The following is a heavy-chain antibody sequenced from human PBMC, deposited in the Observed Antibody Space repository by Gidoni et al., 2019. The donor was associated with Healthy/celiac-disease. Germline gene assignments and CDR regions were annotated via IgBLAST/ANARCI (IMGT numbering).Heavy chain of an antibody. D-gene: IGHD3-22*01. CDR2: IIPIFGTA. Sequence: QVQLVQSGAEVKKPGSSVQVSCKASGGTFSSYAISWVRPAPGQGLEWMGGIIPIFGTANYAQKFQGRVTITADKSTSTAYMELSSLRSEDTAVYYCARAGGYYDSSGYYYGAPYYYYYGMDVWGQGTTVTVSS. CDR1: GGTFSSYA. CDR3: ARAGGYYDSSGYYYGAPYYYYYGMDV. J-gene: IGHJ6*02. V-gene: IGHV1-69*06.